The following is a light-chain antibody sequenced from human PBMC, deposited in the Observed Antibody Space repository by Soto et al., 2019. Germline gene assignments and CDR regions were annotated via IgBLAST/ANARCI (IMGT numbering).Light chain of an antibody. CDR1: QSISSW. Sequence: DIQMTQSPSTLSASLGDRVTITCRASQSISSWLAWYQQKPGKAPKPLIYKASSLESGVPSRFSGSGSGTEFTLTISSLQPDHFATYYCQQYETFGQGTKVEIK. J-gene: IGKJ1*01. CDR3: QQYET. V-gene: IGKV1-5*03. CDR2: KAS.